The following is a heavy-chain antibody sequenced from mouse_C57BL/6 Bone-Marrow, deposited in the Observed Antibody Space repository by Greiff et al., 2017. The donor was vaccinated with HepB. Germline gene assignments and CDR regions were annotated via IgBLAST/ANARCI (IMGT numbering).Heavy chain of an antibody. CDR3: ARWGLRRRVWFAY. J-gene: IGHJ3*01. CDR2: ISDGGSYT. CDR1: GFTFSSYA. V-gene: IGHV5-4*01. Sequence: EVQRVESGGGLVKPGGSLKLSCAASGFTFSSYAMSWVRQTPEKRLEWVATISDGGSYTYYPDNVKGRFTISRDKAKNNLYLQMSHLKSEDTAMYYCARWGLRRRVWFAYWGQGTLVTVSA. D-gene: IGHD2-4*01.